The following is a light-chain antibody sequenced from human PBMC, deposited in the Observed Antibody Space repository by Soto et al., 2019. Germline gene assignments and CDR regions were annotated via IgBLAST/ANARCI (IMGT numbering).Light chain of an antibody. CDR3: QTWGTGTVV. V-gene: IGLV4-69*01. CDR2: VNSDGSH. CDR1: SGHSNYA. Sequence: QAVLTQSPSASASLGASVKLTCTLSSGHSNYAIAWHQQQPEKGPRYLMKVNSDGSHTKGDGIPDRFSGSSSGAERYLTISSLQSEDEADYYCQTWGTGTVVFGGGTKVTVL. J-gene: IGLJ2*01.